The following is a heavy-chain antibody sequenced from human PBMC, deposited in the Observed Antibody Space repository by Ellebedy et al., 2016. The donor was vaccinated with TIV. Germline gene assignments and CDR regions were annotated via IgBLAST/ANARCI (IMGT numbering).Heavy chain of an antibody. D-gene: IGHD3-10*01. CDR3: AKDIGSGNYFGSQSYLDY. CDR2: ISWDGGTT. CDR1: GFTFDDYI. Sequence: GESLKISCAASGFTFDDYIIHWVRQAPGKGLEWVSLISWDGGTTYYADSVKGRFTISRDNSKNSLYLQMNSLRAEDSALYYCAKDIGSGNYFGSQSYLDYWGRGTLVTVSS. J-gene: IGHJ4*02. V-gene: IGHV3-43*01.